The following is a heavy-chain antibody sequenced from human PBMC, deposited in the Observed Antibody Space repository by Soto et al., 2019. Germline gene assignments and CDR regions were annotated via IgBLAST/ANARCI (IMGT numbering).Heavy chain of an antibody. D-gene: IGHD3-10*01. CDR2: ISNTGGST. J-gene: IGHJ3*01. CDR1: GLTRSGKA. CDR3: AKEEGYYGSGSY. Sequence: RPSCAASGLTRSGKASSSVRQAPGKGLEWVSAISNTGGSTYYADSVKGRFTISRDNSKNTLYLQMNSLRAEDTAVYYCAKEEGYYGSGSYWGQGTMVTVSS. V-gene: IGHV3-23*01.